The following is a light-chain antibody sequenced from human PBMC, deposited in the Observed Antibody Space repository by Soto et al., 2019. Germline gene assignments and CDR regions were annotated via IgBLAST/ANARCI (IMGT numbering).Light chain of an antibody. V-gene: IGLV6-57*04. CDR1: SGRVASYY. J-gene: IGLJ3*02. CDR2: EDD. CDR3: QSYDSPKEV. Sequence: NFMLTQPHSVSESPGKTVTISCTRSSGRVASYYVQWYQQRPGSAPTTVIFEDDQRPSGVPDRFSGSIDSSSNSAFLTISGLKTEDEADYYCQSYDSPKEVFGGGTKLTVL.